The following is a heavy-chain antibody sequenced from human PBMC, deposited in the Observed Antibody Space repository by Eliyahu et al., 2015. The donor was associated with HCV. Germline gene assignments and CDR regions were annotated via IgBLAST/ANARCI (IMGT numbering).Heavy chain of an antibody. D-gene: IGHD6-13*01. J-gene: IGHJ4*02. CDR1: GYTFTSYG. CDR2: ISAYNGNT. V-gene: IGHV1-18*01. Sequence: VKVSCKASGYTFTSYGISWVRQAPGQGLEWMGWISAYNGNTNYAQKLQGRVTMTTDTSTSTAYMELRSLRSDDTAVYYCARDLAFKNPVFCRSWSDNFDYWGQGTLVTVSS. CDR3: ARDLAFKNPVFCRSWSDNFDY.